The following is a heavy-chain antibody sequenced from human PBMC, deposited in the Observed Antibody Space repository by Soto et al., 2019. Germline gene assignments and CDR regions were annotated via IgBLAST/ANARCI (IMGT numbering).Heavy chain of an antibody. CDR1: GYTFTSYD. Sequence: ASVKVSCKASGYTFTSYDINWVRQATGQGLEWMGWMNPNSGNTGYAQKFQGRVTMTRNTSISTAYMELSSLRSEDTAVYYCARGMYCSSTSCSGADWGQGTLVTVSS. CDR3: ARGMYCSSTSCSGAD. CDR2: MNPNSGNT. D-gene: IGHD2-2*01. V-gene: IGHV1-8*01. J-gene: IGHJ4*02.